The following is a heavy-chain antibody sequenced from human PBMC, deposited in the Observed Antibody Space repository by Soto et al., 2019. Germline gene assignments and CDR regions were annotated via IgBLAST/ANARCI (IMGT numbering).Heavy chain of an antibody. J-gene: IGHJ4*02. CDR3: ARGWLRRGYLDY. CDR1: GFTFRTND. V-gene: IGHV3-13*04. CDR2: IGTAADT. Sequence: EEQLVESGGGLVQPGGSLRLSCAASGFTFRTNDMHWVRQAPGKGLEWVAGIGTAADTYYPDSVKGRFTISRDNAKSSLYLKMKSLRAGDTAVYYWARGWLRRGYLDYWGQGTLVTVSS. D-gene: IGHD5-12*01.